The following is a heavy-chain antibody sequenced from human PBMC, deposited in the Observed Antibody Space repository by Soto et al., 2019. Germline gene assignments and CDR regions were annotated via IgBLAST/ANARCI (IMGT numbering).Heavy chain of an antibody. CDR3: AKDNCISTSCYRLYNWFDP. CDR2: ISGSGGST. D-gene: IGHD2-2*01. CDR1: GFTFSSYV. J-gene: IGHJ5*02. Sequence: PGGSLRLSCAASGFTFSSYVMSWVRQAQGKGLEWVSAISGSGGSTYYADSVKGRFTISRDNSKNTLYLQMNSLRAEDTAVYYSAKDNCISTSCYRLYNWFDPWGQGTLVTVSS. V-gene: IGHV3-23*01.